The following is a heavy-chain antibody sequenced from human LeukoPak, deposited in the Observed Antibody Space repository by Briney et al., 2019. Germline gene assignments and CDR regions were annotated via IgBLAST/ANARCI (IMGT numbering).Heavy chain of an antibody. V-gene: IGHV4-38-2*02. CDR1: GNSISSGYY. CDR2: IYHSGGT. CDR3: ARGKVRGVIVDY. Sequence: SETLSLTCTVSGNSISSGYYWGWIRQPPGKGLEWIGSIYHSGGTYYNLSLKSRVTISVDTSKNQFSLKLSSVTAADTAVYYCARGKVRGVIVDYWGQGTLVTVSS. D-gene: IGHD3-10*01. J-gene: IGHJ4*02.